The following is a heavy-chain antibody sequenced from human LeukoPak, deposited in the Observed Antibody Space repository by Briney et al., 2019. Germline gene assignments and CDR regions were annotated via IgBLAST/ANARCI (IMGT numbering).Heavy chain of an antibody. CDR1: GDSISSSSYY. CDR3: ARHYRRVGHWLVGDFDY. V-gene: IGHV4-39*01. D-gene: IGHD6-19*01. CDR2: IYYSGST. J-gene: IGHJ4*02. Sequence: SETLSLTCTVSGDSISSSSYYWGWIRQPPGKGLEWIGSIYYSGSTYYNPSLESRVTISVDTSKNQFSLKLSSVTAADTAVYYCARHYRRVGHWLVGDFDYWGQGILVTVSS.